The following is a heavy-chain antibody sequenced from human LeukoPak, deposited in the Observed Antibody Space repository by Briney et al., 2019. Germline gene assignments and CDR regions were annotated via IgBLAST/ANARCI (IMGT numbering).Heavy chain of an antibody. D-gene: IGHD1-1*01. CDR3: ARRGTMGSQGPNPWAEDYYYYYYMDV. J-gene: IGHJ6*03. CDR2: ISSSSSYI. Sequence: GGSLRLSCAAFGFTFSSYSMNWVRQAPGKGLEWVSSISSSSSYICYADSVKGRFTISRDNAKNSLYLQMNSLRAEDTAVYYCARRGTMGSQGPNPWAEDYYYYYYMDVWGKGTTVTASS. CDR1: GFTFSSYS. V-gene: IGHV3-21*04.